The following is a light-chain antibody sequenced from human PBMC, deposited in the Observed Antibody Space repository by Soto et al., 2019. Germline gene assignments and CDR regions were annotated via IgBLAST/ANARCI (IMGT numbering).Light chain of an antibody. CDR2: SAS. Sequence: DIQMTQSPSSLSASIGDRVTLTCRSSQSIGNYLNWYQQKPGKAPSLLIHSASTLQSGVPSRFSGSGSGTEFTTTISGLKPDDVANYYCQESYSTPLTCGQGTRLE. CDR1: QSIGNY. V-gene: IGKV1-39*01. J-gene: IGKJ5*01. CDR3: QESYSTPLT.